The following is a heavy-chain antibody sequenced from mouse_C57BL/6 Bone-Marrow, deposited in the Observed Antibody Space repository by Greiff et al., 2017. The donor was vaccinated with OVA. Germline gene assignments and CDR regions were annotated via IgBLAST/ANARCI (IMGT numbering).Heavy chain of an antibody. J-gene: IGHJ2*01. V-gene: IGHV1-61*01. CDR3: AREGYYGNYVEYYFDY. Sequence: VQLQQPGAELVRPGSSVKLSCKASGYTFTSYWMDWVKQRPGQGLEWIGNIYPSDSVSHLHQQFQDKATLTVEKSSSTAYMQLSSLTSEDSAVYYCAREGYYGNYVEYYFDYWGQGTTLTVSS. CDR2: IYPSDSVS. CDR1: GYTFTSYW. D-gene: IGHD2-1*01.